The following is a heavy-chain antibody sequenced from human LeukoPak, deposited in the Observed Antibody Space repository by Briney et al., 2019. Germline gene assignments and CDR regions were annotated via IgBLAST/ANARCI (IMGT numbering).Heavy chain of an antibody. V-gene: IGHV3-53*01. J-gene: IGHJ4*02. CDR1: GFTVSSTY. CDR3: ASRHCSGGDCYFAGADPFDH. CDR2: IYKDGKT. Sequence: GGSLRLSCAASGFTVSSTYMSWVRQAPGKGLEWVSVIYKDGKTYYIDSVKGRFTTSRDTSKNTLYLQMNSLRVEDTAVYYCASRHCSGGDCYFAGADPFDHWGQGTLVTVSS. D-gene: IGHD2-21*01.